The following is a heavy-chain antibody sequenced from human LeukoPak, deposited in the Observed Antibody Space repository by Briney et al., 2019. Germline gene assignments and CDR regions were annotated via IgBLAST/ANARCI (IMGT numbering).Heavy chain of an antibody. CDR1: GGSFNGYY. V-gene: IGHV4-34*01. Sequence: SETLALTCAGYGGSFNGYYWSWIRQSPGEGLEWIGEVDHSGRTNYNPSFKSRLTMSVDTSKNQFSLKLTSVTAADTAIYYCARVPPPGATAYGAVDSWGRGTLVTVSS. CDR2: VDHSGRT. D-gene: IGHD3-10*01. J-gene: IGHJ5*01. CDR3: ARVPPPGATAYGAVDS.